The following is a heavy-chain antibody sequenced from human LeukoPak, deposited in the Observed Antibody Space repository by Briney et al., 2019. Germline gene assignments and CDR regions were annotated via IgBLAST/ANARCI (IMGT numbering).Heavy chain of an antibody. CDR2: ISYDGSNK. D-gene: IGHD3-9*01. CDR3: ASSGRGYDILTGYQYSFDY. J-gene: IGHJ4*02. CDR1: GFTFSSYG. Sequence: GGSLRLSCAASGFTFSSYGMHWVRQAPGKGLEWVAVISYDGSNKYYADSVKGRFTISRDNSKNTLYLQMNSLRAEDTAVYYCASSGRGYDILTGYQYSFDYWGQGTLVTVSS. V-gene: IGHV3-30*03.